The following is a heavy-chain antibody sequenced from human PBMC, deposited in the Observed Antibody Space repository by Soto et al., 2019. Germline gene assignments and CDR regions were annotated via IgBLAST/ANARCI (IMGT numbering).Heavy chain of an antibody. CDR2: IFYNGTT. D-gene: IGHD3-3*01. CDR1: GGFISTYF. CDR3: ARSPPQMRFLVLWFDP. Sequence: SETLSRTSTVPGGFISTYFWSWLRQVPGNGPERIGYIFYNGTTNYNPSLKSRVTMSVDTSKNQFSLKLNSVTAADTAMYYCARSPPQMRFLVLWFDPSGPVTQGTVSS. V-gene: IGHV4-59*01. J-gene: IGHJ5*02.